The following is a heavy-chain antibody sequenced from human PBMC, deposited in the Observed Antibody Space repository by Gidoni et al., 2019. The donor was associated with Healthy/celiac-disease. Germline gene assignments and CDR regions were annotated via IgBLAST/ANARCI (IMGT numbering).Heavy chain of an antibody. V-gene: IGHV3-33*01. CDR2: IWYDGSNK. D-gene: IGHD4-17*01. J-gene: IGHJ6*02. CDR3: ARDLRGKLRSLIGAGMDV. Sequence: QVQLVEPGGGVVQPGRSLRLSCAASGFTFSSYGMHWVRQAPGKGLEWVAVIWYDGSNKYYADSVKGRFTISRDNSKNTLYLQMNSLRAEDTAVYYCARDLRGKLRSLIGAGMDVWGQGTTVTVSS. CDR1: GFTFSSYG.